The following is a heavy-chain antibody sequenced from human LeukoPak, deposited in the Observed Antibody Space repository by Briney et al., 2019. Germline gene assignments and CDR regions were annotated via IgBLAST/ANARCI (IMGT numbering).Heavy chain of an antibody. J-gene: IGHJ4*02. Sequence: SETLSLACAVYGGSFSGYYWSWIRQAPGKGLEWMGEINHSGSTNYNPSLKSRVTISVDTSKNQFSLKLSSVTAADTAVYYCASFPTRGGLVTAFDYWGQGSLVTVSS. D-gene: IGHD6-19*01. CDR3: ASFPTRGGLVTAFDY. V-gene: IGHV4-34*01. CDR2: INHSGST. CDR1: GGSFSGYY.